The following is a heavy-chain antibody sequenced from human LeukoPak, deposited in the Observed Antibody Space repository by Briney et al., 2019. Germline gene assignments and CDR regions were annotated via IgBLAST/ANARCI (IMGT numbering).Heavy chain of an antibody. CDR3: TGQPGFRRSWPLLFYY. V-gene: IGHV4-39*01. J-gene: IGHJ4*02. D-gene: IGHD6-13*01. CDR2: IYYSGST. CDR1: GGSISSSSDY. Sequence: SETLSLTCTVSGGSISSSSDYWGWIRQPPGKGLEWIGSIYYSGSTYYNPSLKSRVTISVDTSKNHFSLKLSSVTASDTAVYYCTGQPGFRRSWPLLFYYWGQGTLVTVSS.